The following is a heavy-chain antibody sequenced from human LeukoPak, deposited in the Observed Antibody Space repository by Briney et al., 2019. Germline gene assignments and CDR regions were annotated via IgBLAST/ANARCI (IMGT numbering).Heavy chain of an antibody. CDR1: GFTFDDYA. J-gene: IGHJ5*02. CDR3: ARDLGGNWFDP. V-gene: IGHV3-9*01. Sequence: GGSLRLSCAASGFTFDDYAMHWVRQAPGKGLEWVSGISWSSDNIDYADSVKGRFTISRDNAKNSLYLQMNSLRAEDTAVYYCARDLGGNWFDPWGQGTLVTVSS. D-gene: IGHD3-16*01. CDR2: ISWSSDNI.